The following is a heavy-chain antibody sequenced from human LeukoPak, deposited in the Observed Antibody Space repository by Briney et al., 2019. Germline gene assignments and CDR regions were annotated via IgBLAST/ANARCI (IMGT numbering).Heavy chain of an antibody. D-gene: IGHD4-17*01. Sequence: PGRSLRLSCAASGFTFSSYSMNWVRQAPGKGLEWVSSISSSSSYIYYADSVKGRFTISRDNSKNTLYLQMNSLRAEDTAVYYCIMTTVSYFDYWGQGTLVTVSS. CDR3: IMTTVSYFDY. CDR1: GFTFSSYS. V-gene: IGHV3-21*04. CDR2: ISSSSSYI. J-gene: IGHJ4*02.